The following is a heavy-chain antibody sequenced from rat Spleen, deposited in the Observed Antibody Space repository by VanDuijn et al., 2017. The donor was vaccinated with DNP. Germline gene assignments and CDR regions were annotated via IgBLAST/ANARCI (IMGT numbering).Heavy chain of an antibody. J-gene: IGHJ2*01. V-gene: IGHV5-22*01. D-gene: IGHD4-3*01. Sequence: EVELVESGGGLVQPGRSLKLSCTASGFIFSDYYMAWVRQAPTKGLEWVAYIRYDGGSNYYGDFVKGRFTISRDNAKSTLYLQMNSLRSEDMATYYCARWNSSGYYFDYWGQGVMVTVSS. CDR1: GFIFSDYY. CDR3: ARWNSSGYYFDY. CDR2: IRYDGGSN.